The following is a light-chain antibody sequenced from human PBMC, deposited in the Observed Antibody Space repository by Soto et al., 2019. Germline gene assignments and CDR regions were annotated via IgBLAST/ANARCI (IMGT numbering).Light chain of an antibody. CDR3: QQYNSYS. V-gene: IGKV1-5*01. CDR2: DVS. J-gene: IGKJ1*01. CDR1: QSISSY. Sequence: DIQMTQSPSSLSASVGDRVTITCRASQSISSYLNWYQQKPGKAPKLLIYDVSTLESGVPSRFSGSGSGTEFTLTISSLQPDDFATYYCQQYNSYSFGQGTKVDIK.